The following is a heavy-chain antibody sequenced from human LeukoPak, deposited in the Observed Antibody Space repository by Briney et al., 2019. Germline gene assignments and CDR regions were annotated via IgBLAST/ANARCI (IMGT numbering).Heavy chain of an antibody. CDR1: GGSFSGHY. CDR2: ISSSGSTI. D-gene: IGHD5-18*01. Sequence: LSLTCAVYGGSFSGHYWTWIRQAPGKGLEWVSYISSSGSTIYYADSVKGRFTISRDNAKNSLYLQMNSLRAEDTAVYYCAREGGRGYSYGFDYWGQGTLVTVSS. V-gene: IGHV3-11*04. J-gene: IGHJ4*02. CDR3: AREGGRGYSYGFDY.